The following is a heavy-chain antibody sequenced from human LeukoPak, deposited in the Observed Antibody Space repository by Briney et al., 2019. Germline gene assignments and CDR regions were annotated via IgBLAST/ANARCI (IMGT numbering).Heavy chain of an antibody. CDR3: AGGDFTLFDP. CDR2: INHSGST. V-gene: IGHV4-34*01. D-gene: IGHD2-21*02. J-gene: IGHJ5*02. Sequence: SETLSLTCAVYGGSFSGYYWSWIRQPPGKGLEWIGEINHSGSTNYNPSLKSRVTISVDTSKNQFSLKLSSVTAADTAVYYCAGGDFTLFDPWGQGTLATVSS. CDR1: GGSFSGYY.